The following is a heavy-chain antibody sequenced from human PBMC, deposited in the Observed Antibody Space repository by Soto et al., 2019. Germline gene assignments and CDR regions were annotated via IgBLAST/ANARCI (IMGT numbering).Heavy chain of an antibody. J-gene: IGHJ4*02. V-gene: IGHV3-30*18. Sequence: QVQLVESGGGVVQPGRSLRLSCAASGFTFNNYGMHWVRQAPGKGLEWVVVISFDGRNTYYADSVKGRFTISRDNSKNTLYLQMTSLRAEDTAVDYCAKQSGSGSYYTVGSGGHLDSGGQGTLVTVSS. CDR3: AKQSGSGSYYTVGSGGHLDS. CDR1: GFTFNNYG. CDR2: ISFDGRNT. D-gene: IGHD3-10*01.